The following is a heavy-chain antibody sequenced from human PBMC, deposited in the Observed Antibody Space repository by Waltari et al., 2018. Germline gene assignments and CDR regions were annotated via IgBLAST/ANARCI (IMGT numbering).Heavy chain of an antibody. V-gene: IGHV4-4*02. CDR2: VRGDGRT. D-gene: IGHD2-15*01. J-gene: IGHJ4*02. CDR3: ARDRGRGLYLDT. CDR1: C. Sequence: CWSWGRQPPGKGLEWIGQVRGDGRTNYNPSFASRVIISLDTSTHHFALEVTSATAADTALYYCARDRGRGLYLDTWGQGILVTVAP.